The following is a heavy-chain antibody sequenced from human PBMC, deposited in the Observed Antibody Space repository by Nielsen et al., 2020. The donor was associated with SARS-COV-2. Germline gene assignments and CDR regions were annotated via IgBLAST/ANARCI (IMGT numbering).Heavy chain of an antibody. V-gene: IGHV2-70*01. D-gene: IGHD6-13*01. CDR3: ARARDVSIAAAGQRYYYYYGMDV. CDR2: IDWDDDK. Sequence: WIRQPPGRALEWLALIDWDDDKYYSTSLKTRLTISKDTSKNQVVLTMTNMDPVDTATYYCARARDVSIAAAGQRYYYYYGMDVWGQGTTVTVSS. J-gene: IGHJ6*02.